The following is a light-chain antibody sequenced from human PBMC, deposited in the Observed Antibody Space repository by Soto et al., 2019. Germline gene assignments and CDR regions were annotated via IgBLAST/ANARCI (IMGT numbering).Light chain of an antibody. Sequence: QSALTQPPSASGAPGQSVTISCTGTSSDVGGYNYVSWFQQHPGRAPKLMIYEASKRPSGVPDRFSGSKSGNTASLTVSGLQAEDEADYFCTSYAATYIVLVGGGTKVTVL. CDR3: TSYAATYIVL. CDR2: EAS. CDR1: SSDVGGYNY. V-gene: IGLV2-8*01. J-gene: IGLJ2*01.